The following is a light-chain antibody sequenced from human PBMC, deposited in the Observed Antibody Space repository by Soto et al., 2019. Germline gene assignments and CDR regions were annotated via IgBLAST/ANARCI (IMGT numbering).Light chain of an antibody. Sequence: EIVLTQSPGTLSLSPGERATLSCTASQSVAGNFLAWYQQRPGQAPRLLISAASSRATAIPDRFSGSWSGTEFTLNISRLEPNESAVYFCKKYGNSPLTFDPGTKLNI. CDR3: KKYGNSPLT. CDR1: QSVAGNF. J-gene: IGKJ3*01. V-gene: IGKV3-20*01. CDR2: AAS.